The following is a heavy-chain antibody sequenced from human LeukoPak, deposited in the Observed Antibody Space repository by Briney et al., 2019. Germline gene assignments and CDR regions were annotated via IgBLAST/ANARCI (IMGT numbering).Heavy chain of an antibody. Sequence: PSETLSLTCAVSGGSISSSNWWSWVRQPPGEGLEWIGEIYDSGSTNYNPSLKSRVTISVDKSKNQFSLKLSSVTAADTAVYYCARDNIVVVAATKAYYFDYWGQGTLVTVSS. CDR2: IYDSGST. D-gene: IGHD2-15*01. J-gene: IGHJ4*02. CDR1: GGSISSSNW. V-gene: IGHV4-4*02. CDR3: ARDNIVVVAATKAYYFDY.